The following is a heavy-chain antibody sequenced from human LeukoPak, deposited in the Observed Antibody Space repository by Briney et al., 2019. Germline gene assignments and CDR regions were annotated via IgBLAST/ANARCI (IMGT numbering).Heavy chain of an antibody. Sequence: SETLSLTCTVSGGSISGYYWSWIRQPPGKGLEWIGCIYYSGSTNYNPSLKSRVTISVDTSKNQFSLKLSSVTAADTAVYYCARATKYYYYMDVWGKGTTVTVSS. D-gene: IGHD1-26*01. V-gene: IGHV4-59*01. CDR3: ARATKYYYYMDV. CDR1: GGSISGYY. CDR2: IYYSGST. J-gene: IGHJ6*03.